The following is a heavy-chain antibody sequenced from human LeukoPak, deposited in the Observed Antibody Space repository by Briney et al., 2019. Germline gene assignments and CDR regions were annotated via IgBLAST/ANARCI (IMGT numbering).Heavy chain of an antibody. CDR3: ARAPAWGYCSSTSCYGWFDP. D-gene: IGHD2-2*01. CDR1: GGTFSSYA. CDR2: IIPIFGTA. J-gene: IGHJ5*02. Sequence: SVKVSCTASGGTFSSYAINWVRQAPGQGLEWMGGIIPIFGTANYAQKFQGRVTITADESTSTAYMELSSLRSEDTAVYYCARAPAWGYCSSTSCYGWFDPWGQGTLVTVSS. V-gene: IGHV1-69*13.